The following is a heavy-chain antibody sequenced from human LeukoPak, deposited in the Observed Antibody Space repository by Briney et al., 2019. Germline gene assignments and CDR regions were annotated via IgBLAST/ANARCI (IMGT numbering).Heavy chain of an antibody. Sequence: GGSLRLSCAASGFTFSSYAMSWVRQAPGKGLEWVSVISGSGGSTYYAASVKGRFTISRDNSKNTLYLQMHSLRAEDTGVYYCAKGGVVVVSASVYWGQGTLVTVSS. J-gene: IGHJ4*02. CDR2: ISGSGGST. D-gene: IGHD2-15*01. V-gene: IGHV3-23*01. CDR1: GFTFSSYA. CDR3: AKGGVVVVSASVY.